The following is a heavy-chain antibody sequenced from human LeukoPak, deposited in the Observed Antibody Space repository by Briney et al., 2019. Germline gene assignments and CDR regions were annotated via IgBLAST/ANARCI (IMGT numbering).Heavy chain of an antibody. V-gene: IGHV4-59*13. CDR3: ARGSWAPAMTTPPPDFDP. CDR1: GSSISSFY. J-gene: IGHJ5*02. Sequence: SETLSLTCTVSGSSISSFYWSWIRQPPGKGLEWIGYIDYSGRTNNNPSLKSRATISQDTSKNQFSLKLSSVTAADTAVYYCARGSWAPAMTTPPPDFDPWGQGALVTVSS. CDR2: IDYSGRT. D-gene: IGHD4-17*01.